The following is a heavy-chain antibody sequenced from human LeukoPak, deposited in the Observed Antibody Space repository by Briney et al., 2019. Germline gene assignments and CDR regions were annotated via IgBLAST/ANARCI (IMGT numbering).Heavy chain of an antibody. CDR2: ISAYNGNT. V-gene: IGHV1-18*01. D-gene: IGHD1-26*01. CDR3: ARVAPYSGSYYPPVY. J-gene: IGHJ4*02. CDR1: GYTFTSYG. Sequence: ASVKVSCKASGYTFTSYGISWLRQAPGQGLEWMGWISAYNGNTNYAQKLQGRVTMTTDTSTSTAYMELRSLRSDDTAVYYCARVAPYSGSYYPPVYWGQGTLVTVSS.